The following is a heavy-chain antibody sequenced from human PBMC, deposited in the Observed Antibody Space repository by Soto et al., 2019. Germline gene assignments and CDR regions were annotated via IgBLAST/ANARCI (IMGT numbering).Heavy chain of an antibody. Sequence: QVQLQESGPGLVKPSQTLSLTCTVSGGSISSGGYYWSWIRQHPGNGLEWIGYIYYSGSTYFNPSLKSRITISVDTSKNQFSLQLSSVTAADTAVYYCARAGHSSSSEGANWFDPWGQGTLVTVSS. CDR1: GGSISSGGYY. CDR2: IYYSGST. CDR3: ARAGHSSSSEGANWFDP. D-gene: IGHD6-6*01. J-gene: IGHJ5*02. V-gene: IGHV4-31*03.